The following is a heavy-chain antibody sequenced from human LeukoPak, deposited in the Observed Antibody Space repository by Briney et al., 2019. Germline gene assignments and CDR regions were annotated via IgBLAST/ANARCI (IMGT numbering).Heavy chain of an antibody. J-gene: IGHJ4*02. D-gene: IGHD5-18*01. V-gene: IGHV4-39*01. Sequence: SETLSLTCTVSGGSIVSSSDYWGWIRQPPGKGLEYIGSIYYSGRTYYNPSLKSRVTISVDTSKNQFSLNLNSVTAADTAVYYCARSGYSYGHRFDYWGQGTLVTVSS. CDR3: ARSGYSYGHRFDY. CDR1: GGSIVSSSDY. CDR2: IYYSGRT.